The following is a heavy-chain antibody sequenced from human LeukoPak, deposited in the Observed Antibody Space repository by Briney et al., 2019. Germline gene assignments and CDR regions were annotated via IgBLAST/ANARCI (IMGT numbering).Heavy chain of an antibody. CDR2: ISYDGSNK. Sequence: PGRSLRLSCAASGFTFSSYAMHWVRQAPGKGLEWVAVISYDGSNKYYADSVKGRFTISRDNSKNTLYLQMNSLRAEDTAVYYCARRPYDFWSGAARAYGMDVWGQGTTVTVSS. J-gene: IGHJ6*02. CDR3: ARRPYDFWSGAARAYGMDV. V-gene: IGHV3-30-3*01. CDR1: GFTFSSYA. D-gene: IGHD3-3*01.